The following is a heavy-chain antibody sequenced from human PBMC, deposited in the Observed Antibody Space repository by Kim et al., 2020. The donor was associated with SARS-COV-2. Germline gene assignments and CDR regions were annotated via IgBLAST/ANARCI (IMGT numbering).Heavy chain of an antibody. CDR2: ISGSGVTT. CDR1: GFTFSSYA. J-gene: IGHJ5*02. V-gene: IGHV3-23*01. CDR3: AIGGLGGFCYSSTCWGA. Sequence: GGSLRLSCAASGFTFSSYAMSWVRQAPGKGLEWVSTISGSGVTTFYADSVKGRFTISRDNYKNTLFVQMSSLRAEDTAVYFCAIGGLGGFCYSSTCWGAWAQGTLVTIST. D-gene: IGHD2-2*01.